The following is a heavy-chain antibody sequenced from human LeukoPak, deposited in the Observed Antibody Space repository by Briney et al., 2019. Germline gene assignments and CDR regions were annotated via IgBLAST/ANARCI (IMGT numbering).Heavy chain of an antibody. CDR3: ARSYSSGWYGLDY. CDR1: GGSFSGYY. J-gene: IGHJ4*02. Sequence: SETLSLTCAVYGGSFSGYYWSWVRRPPGKGLEWIGEINHSGSTNYNPSLKSRVTVSVDTSKNQFSLKLSSGTAADTAVYYCARSYSSGWYGLDYWGQGTLVTVSS. CDR2: INHSGST. D-gene: IGHD6-19*01. V-gene: IGHV4-34*01.